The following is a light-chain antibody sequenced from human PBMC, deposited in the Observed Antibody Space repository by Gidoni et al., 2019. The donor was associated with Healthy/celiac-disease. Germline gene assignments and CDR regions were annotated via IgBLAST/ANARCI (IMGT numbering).Light chain of an antibody. V-gene: IGKV1-39*01. J-gene: IGKJ1*01. CDR3: QQSYSTPWT. CDR1: QSISSY. CDR2: AAS. Sequence: DIQMTQSPSSLSASVGDRVTITSRASQSISSYLNWYQQKPGKAPKLLIYAASSLQSGVPSRCSGSGSGTDFTRTISSLQPEDFATYYCQQSYSTPWTCGQGTKVEIK.